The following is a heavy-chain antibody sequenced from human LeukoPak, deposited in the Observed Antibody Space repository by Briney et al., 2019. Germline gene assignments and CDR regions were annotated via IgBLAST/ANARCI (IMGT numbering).Heavy chain of an antibody. CDR1: GGAFSGNY. D-gene: IGHD6-6*01. CDR2: INHSGST. Sequence: SATLSLTFAVYGGAFSGNYWGWIRHPPGQGLGRNWEINHSGSTNYNPSLKSRVTISVDTSKNQFSLKLSSVTAADTAVYYCARGVVAARIGLGWFDPWGQGTLVTVSS. J-gene: IGHJ5*02. CDR3: ARGVVAARIGLGWFDP. V-gene: IGHV4-34*01.